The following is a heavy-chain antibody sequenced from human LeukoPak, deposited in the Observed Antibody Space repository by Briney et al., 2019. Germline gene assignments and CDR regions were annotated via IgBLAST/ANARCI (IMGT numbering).Heavy chain of an antibody. V-gene: IGHV3-11*04. D-gene: IGHD4-17*01. CDR2: ISSSGSTI. J-gene: IGHJ4*02. CDR1: GFSFSDYY. Sequence: PGGSLRLSCAVSGFSFSDYYMSWIRQPPGKGLEWVSYISSSGSTIYYADSVKGRFTISRDNAKNSLYLQMNSLRAEDTAVYYCARIQLTVTTSDYWGQGTLVTVSS. CDR3: ARIQLTVTTSDY.